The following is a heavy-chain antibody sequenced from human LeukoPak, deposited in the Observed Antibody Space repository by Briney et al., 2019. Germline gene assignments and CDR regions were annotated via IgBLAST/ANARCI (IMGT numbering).Heavy chain of an antibody. Sequence: SETLSLTCTVSGGSISSYYWSWIRQPPGKGLEWIGYIYYSGSTNYNPSLKSRVTISVDTSKNQFSLKLSSVTAADTAVYYCARTRRGVADYWGQGTLVTVSS. CDR3: ARTRRGVADY. D-gene: IGHD3-10*01. V-gene: IGHV4-59*01. CDR1: GGSISSYY. J-gene: IGHJ4*02. CDR2: IYYSGST.